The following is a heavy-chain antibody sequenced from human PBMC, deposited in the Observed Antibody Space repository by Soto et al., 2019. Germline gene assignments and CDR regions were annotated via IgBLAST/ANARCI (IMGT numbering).Heavy chain of an antibody. Sequence: PGGSLRLSCAPSGFSVSNNYMNWVRQAPGKGLEWVSLIYSGGTSHYAVSVKGRFIISSDNTKNTRYFQMNSLRAEDTAVYYCARGLDFWSGYYDQYYSGLDVWGQGTTVTVSS. J-gene: IGHJ6*02. D-gene: IGHD3-3*01. CDR1: GFSVSNNY. V-gene: IGHV3-53*01. CDR2: IYSGGTS. CDR3: ARGLDFWSGYYDQYYSGLDV.